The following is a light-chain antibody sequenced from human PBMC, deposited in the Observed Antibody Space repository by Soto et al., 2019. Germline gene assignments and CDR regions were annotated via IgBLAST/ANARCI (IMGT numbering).Light chain of an antibody. CDR2: DVN. V-gene: IGLV2-11*01. Sequence: QSVLTQPRSVSGSPGQSVTISCTGTSSEDGGYNYVSWYQKHPSKAPKLMNYDVNKRPSGVPDRFSGSKSGNTSSLTISGLQAEDEADYYCCSYAGSYTLYVFGTGTKVTVL. CDR3: CSYAGSYTLYV. J-gene: IGLJ1*01. CDR1: SSEDGGYNY.